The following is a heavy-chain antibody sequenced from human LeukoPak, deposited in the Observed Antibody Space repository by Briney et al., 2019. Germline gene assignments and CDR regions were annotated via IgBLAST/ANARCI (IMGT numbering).Heavy chain of an antibody. Sequence: SETLSLTCTVSGGSISSGSYYWGWLRQPPGKGLEWIGSIYSSGNTFYNPSLKSRVTISVDTSKNQFSLKLSSVTAADTAVYYCARVRSIKKTGYDFHDAFDIWGQGTMVTVSS. CDR3: ARVRSIKKTGYDFHDAFDI. CDR2: IYSSGNT. V-gene: IGHV4-39*07. D-gene: IGHD3-9*01. J-gene: IGHJ3*02. CDR1: GGSISSGSYY.